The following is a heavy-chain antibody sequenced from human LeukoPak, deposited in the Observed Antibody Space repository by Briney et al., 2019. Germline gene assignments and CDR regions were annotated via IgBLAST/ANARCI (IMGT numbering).Heavy chain of an antibody. CDR3: ARHVSGDYDY. V-gene: IGHV4-59*08. J-gene: IGHJ4*02. Sequence: SETLSLTCTVSGGSINGYYWSWIRRPPGEGLEGIAYIYNSGTTDYNPSLQSRVTISVDTSKNEISLKLYSVTAADTAIYYCARHVSGDYDYWGQGTLVTVSS. CDR2: IYNSGTT. D-gene: IGHD5/OR15-5a*01. CDR1: GGSINGYY.